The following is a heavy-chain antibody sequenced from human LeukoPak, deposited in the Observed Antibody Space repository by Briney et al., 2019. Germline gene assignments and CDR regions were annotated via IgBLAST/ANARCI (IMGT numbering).Heavy chain of an antibody. CDR1: GFTFSDYW. D-gene: IGHD2-2*01. J-gene: IGHJ3*02. CDR3: ARDLGGSDIVVEPARGAFDI. V-gene: IGHV3-7*01. CDR2: MNRDGSEK. Sequence: GGSLRLSCAASGFTFSDYWLSWVRQAPGKGLEWVANMNRDGSEKNYVDSMEGRITISRDNAKNSLYLQMNSLRAEGTAVYYCARDLGGSDIVVEPARGAFDIWGQGTMVTVSS.